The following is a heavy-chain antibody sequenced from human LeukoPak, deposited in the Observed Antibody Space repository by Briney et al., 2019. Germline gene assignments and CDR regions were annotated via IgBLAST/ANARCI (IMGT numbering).Heavy chain of an antibody. D-gene: IGHD3-10*01. Sequence: GGSLRLSGAAYGFTFSSYSMNWVRQAPGKGLKWVAFIRNGGSNKYYEVSGKGQFTISRDNTKNTLYLRMNSLRAEDTAVYYWAKDFFPYYYGSGSWDAFDIWGQGTMVTVSS. CDR3: AKDFFPYYYGSGSWDAFDI. V-gene: IGHV3-30*02. CDR1: GFTFSSYS. J-gene: IGHJ3*02. CDR2: IRNGGSNK.